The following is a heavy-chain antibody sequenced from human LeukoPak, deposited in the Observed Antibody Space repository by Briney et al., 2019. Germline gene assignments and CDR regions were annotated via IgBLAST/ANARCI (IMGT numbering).Heavy chain of an antibody. Sequence: QTGGSLRLSCAASGFTVSTNYMAWVRQAPGKGLEWVSLIYSGGTTDYADSVKGRFTISRDNSKNTLYLQMNSLRAEDTAVYYCARGSGSYYHLDNWGQGTLVTVS. CDR2: IYSGGTT. D-gene: IGHD3-10*01. CDR3: ARGSGSYYHLDN. J-gene: IGHJ4*02. CDR1: GFTVSTNY. V-gene: IGHV3-66*01.